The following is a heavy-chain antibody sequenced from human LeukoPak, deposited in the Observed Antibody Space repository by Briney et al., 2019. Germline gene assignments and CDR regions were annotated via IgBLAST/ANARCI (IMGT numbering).Heavy chain of an antibody. CDR1: GGSISSSSYY. Sequence: SETLSLTCTVSGGSISSSSYYWGWIRQPPGKGLKWTGSIYYSGSTYYNPSHKSRVTISVDTSKNQFSLKLSSVTAADTAVYYCAREKLGYCGSTSCYIGDAFDIWGQGTMVTVSS. CDR2: IYYSGST. CDR3: AREKLGYCGSTSCYIGDAFDI. V-gene: IGHV4-39*02. J-gene: IGHJ3*02. D-gene: IGHD2-2*02.